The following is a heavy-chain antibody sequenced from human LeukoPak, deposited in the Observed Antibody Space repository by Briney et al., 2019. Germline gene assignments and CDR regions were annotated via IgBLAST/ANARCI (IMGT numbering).Heavy chain of an antibody. CDR3: ARLVVVEPAAVPDYFAY. V-gene: IGHV1-2*02. J-gene: IGHJ4*02. Sequence: ASLKVSCKASGYTFSDYYIHWVRQAPGQGLEWMGWLNPNSGDTNYAQRFQGRVTMTRDTSISTAYMELSRLRSDDTAVYCGARLVVVEPAAVPDYFAYWGQGTLVTVSS. CDR2: LNPNSGDT. CDR1: GYTFSDYY. D-gene: IGHD2-2*01.